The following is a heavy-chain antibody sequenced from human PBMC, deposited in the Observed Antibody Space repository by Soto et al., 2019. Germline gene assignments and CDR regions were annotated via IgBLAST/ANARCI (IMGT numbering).Heavy chain of an antibody. D-gene: IGHD3-10*01. Sequence: EVHLLESGGGLVQPGGSLRLSCAASGFTFGTYAMNWVRQAPGKGLEWVSGITGSGGSTYYADSVKGRFTISRDNSKNTLYLQMNSLRAEDTAVYYCASMVRGVISAFDIWGQGTMVTVSS. CDR3: ASMVRGVISAFDI. V-gene: IGHV3-23*01. CDR2: ITGSGGST. J-gene: IGHJ3*02. CDR1: GFTFGTYA.